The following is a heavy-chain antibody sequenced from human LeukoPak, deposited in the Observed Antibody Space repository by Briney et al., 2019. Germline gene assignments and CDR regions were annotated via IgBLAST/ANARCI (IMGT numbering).Heavy chain of an antibody. CDR1: GFTFSSYA. CDR2: ISGSGGST. CDR3: ARVPSYYDNIGYPYFFDY. V-gene: IGHV3-23*01. D-gene: IGHD3-22*01. J-gene: IGHJ4*02. Sequence: GGSLRLSCAASGFTFSSYAMSWVRQAPGKGLEWVSAISGSGGSTYYADSVKGRFSVSRDNAKNSLYLHMNILRDEDTAVYYCARVPSYYDNIGYPYFFDYWGQGTLVTVSS.